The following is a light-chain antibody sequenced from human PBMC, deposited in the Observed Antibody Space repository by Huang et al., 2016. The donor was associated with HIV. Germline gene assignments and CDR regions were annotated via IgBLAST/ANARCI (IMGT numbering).Light chain of an antibody. CDR2: AAS. CDR3: QQYNDFRST. V-gene: IGKV3-15*01. J-gene: IGKJ3*01. Sequence: ETVMTQSPVTLSVSPGDRASLSCRSSQIVSSHLAWYQQKPGQAPRLLMYAASTRATGGPARFSGSGAGTEFTLTISTLQSEDSAVYYCQQYNDFRSTFGPGTRVEIK. CDR1: QIVSSH.